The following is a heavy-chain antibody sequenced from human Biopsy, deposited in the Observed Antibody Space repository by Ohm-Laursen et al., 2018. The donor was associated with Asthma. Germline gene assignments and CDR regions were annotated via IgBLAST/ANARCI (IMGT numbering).Heavy chain of an antibody. CDR2: ISYTGNT. V-gene: IGHV4-39*02. D-gene: IGHD7-27*01. CDR1: GGSMSSSSYS. J-gene: IGHJ4*02. CDR3: ARYWNWGSFFDY. Sequence: SETLSLTCTVSGGSMSSSSYSWGWIRQPPGKGLEWIGSISYTGNTDIPSLRSRVTLSVDTSKNNFSLKMTSVTAADTAVFYCARYWNWGSFFDYWGQGMLATVSS.